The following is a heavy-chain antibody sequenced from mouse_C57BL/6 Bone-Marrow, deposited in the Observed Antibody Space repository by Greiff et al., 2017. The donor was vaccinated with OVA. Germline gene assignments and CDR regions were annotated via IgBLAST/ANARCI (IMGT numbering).Heavy chain of an antibody. Sequence: VQLQQSGAELVRPGASVKLSCTASGFNIKDDYMHWVKQRPEQGLEWIGWIDPENGDTEYASKFQGKATIPADTSSNTAYLQLSSLTSEDTAVYYCTDWAAWFAYWGQGTLVTVSA. CDR1: GFNIKDDY. CDR2: IDPENGDT. CDR3: TDWAAWFAY. J-gene: IGHJ3*01. D-gene: IGHD3-3*01. V-gene: IGHV14-4*01.